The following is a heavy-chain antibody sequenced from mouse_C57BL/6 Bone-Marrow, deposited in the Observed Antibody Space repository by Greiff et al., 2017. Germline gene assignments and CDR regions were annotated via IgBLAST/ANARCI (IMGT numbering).Heavy chain of an antibody. V-gene: IGHV14-3*01. CDR3: ARIGSSKGYCDV. Sequence: EVQLQQSVAELVRPGASVKLSCTASGFNIKNTYMHWVKQRPEQGLEWIGRNDPANGNTKYAPKFQGKATITADTTSHTSYMRLSSLTSEDTAIYYCARIGSSKGYCDVWGTGTTVTVSS. J-gene: IGHJ1*03. CDR2: NDPANGNT. D-gene: IGHD1-1*01. CDR1: GFNIKNTY.